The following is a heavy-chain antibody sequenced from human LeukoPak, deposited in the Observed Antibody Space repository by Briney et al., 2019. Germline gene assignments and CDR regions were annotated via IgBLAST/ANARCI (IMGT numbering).Heavy chain of an antibody. CDR3: ARDRRRQQLLHGWFDP. Sequence: PSETLSLTCAVYGGSFSDYYWNWIRQPPGKGLEWIGEIIHSGSTHYNPSLKSRVTISVDTSKNQFSLKLTSVTAADTAVYYCARDRRRQQLLHGWFDPWGQGTLVTVSS. V-gene: IGHV4-34*12. J-gene: IGHJ5*02. CDR1: GGSFSDYY. CDR2: IIHSGST. D-gene: IGHD6-13*01.